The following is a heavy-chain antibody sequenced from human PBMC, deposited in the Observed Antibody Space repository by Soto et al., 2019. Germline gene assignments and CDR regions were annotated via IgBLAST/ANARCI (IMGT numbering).Heavy chain of an antibody. CDR3: ARIVEGYYLFDY. Sequence: QVQLQESGPGLVKPSQTLSLTCTVSGGSISSGGYNWSWIRQHPGKGLEWIGYIYYSGSTYYNPSLKSRVTISVDTSKNQFSLKLSSVTAADTAVYYCARIVEGYYLFDYWGQGTLVTVSS. CDR1: GGSISSGGYN. V-gene: IGHV4-31*03. D-gene: IGHD3-22*01. J-gene: IGHJ4*02. CDR2: IYYSGST.